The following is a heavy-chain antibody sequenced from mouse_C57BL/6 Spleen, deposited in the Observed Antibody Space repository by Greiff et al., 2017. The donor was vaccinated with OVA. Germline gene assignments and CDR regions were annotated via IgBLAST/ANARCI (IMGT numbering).Heavy chain of an antibody. CDR2: ISSGGDYI. V-gene: IGHV5-9-1*02. J-gene: IGHJ4*01. CDR3: TRDHLHYYGSRDYAMDY. D-gene: IGHD1-1*01. Sequence: EVMLVESGEGLVKPGGSLKLSCAASGFTFSSYAMSWVRQTPEKRLEWVAYISSGGDYIYYADTVKGRFTISSDNARNTLYLQMSSLKSEDTAMYYCTRDHLHYYGSRDYAMDYWGQGTSVTVSS. CDR1: GFTFSSYA.